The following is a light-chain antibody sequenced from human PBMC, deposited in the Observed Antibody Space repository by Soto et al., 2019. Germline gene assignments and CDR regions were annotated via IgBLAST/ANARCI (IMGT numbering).Light chain of an antibody. CDR2: GAS. Sequence: EIVLTQSPGTLSLSPGERATLSCRASQSVSSNYLAWYQQKAGQAPRLLIHGASRRATGIPGRFSGSGSGTDFTLTISSLEPEDFAVYYCQQYGSSPKTFDQGSKVEIK. V-gene: IGKV3-20*01. J-gene: IGKJ1*01. CDR3: QQYGSSPKT. CDR1: QSVSSNY.